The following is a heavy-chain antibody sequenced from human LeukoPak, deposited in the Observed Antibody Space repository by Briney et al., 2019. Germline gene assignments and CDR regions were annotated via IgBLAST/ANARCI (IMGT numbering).Heavy chain of an antibody. D-gene: IGHD2-2*01. J-gene: IGHJ6*02. CDR1: GGSISSGGYY. CDR2: IYYSGST. V-gene: IGHV4-31*03. Sequence: SQTLSLTCTVSGGSISSGGYYWSWIRQHPGKGLEWIGYIYYSGSTYYNPSLKSRVTISVDTSKNQFSLKLSSVTAADTAVYYCARAPIVVVPAAPPAYYYYGMDVWGQGTTVTVSS. CDR3: ARAPIVVVPAAPPAYYYYGMDV.